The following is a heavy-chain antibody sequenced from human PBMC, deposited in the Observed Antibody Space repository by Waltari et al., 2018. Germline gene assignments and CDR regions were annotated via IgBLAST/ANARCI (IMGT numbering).Heavy chain of an antibody. CDR2: INHSGST. D-gene: IGHD3-3*01. CDR3: AREPYYDFWSAFYYFDY. Sequence: QVQLQQWGAGLLKPSETLSLTCAVYGGSFSGYYWSWIRQPPGKGLEWIGEINHSGSTNYNPSLKGRVTISVDTAKNQFSLKLSSVTAADTAVYYCAREPYYDFWSAFYYFDYWGQGTLVTVSS. CDR1: GGSFSGYY. V-gene: IGHV4-34*01. J-gene: IGHJ4*02.